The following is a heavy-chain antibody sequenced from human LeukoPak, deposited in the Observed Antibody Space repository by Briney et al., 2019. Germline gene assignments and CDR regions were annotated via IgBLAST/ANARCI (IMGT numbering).Heavy chain of an antibody. J-gene: IGHJ4*02. CDR3: ARVDGTGRSQIMIDY. Sequence: ASVKVSCKASGYTFTDYYIHWVRQAPGQGLEWMGRINPNSGGTNSAQKFQGRVTMTWDTSVNTAYLELGCLRSDDTAVYYCARVDGTGRSQIMIDYWGQGTLVTVSS. CDR1: GYTFTDYY. D-gene: IGHD1-14*01. CDR2: INPNSGGT. V-gene: IGHV1-2*06.